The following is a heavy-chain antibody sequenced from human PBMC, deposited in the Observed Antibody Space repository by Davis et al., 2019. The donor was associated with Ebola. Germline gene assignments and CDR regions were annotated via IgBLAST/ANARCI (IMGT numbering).Heavy chain of an antibody. CDR1: GGTFSSYT. J-gene: IGHJ4*02. CDR2: IIPLLGIA. D-gene: IGHD2-15*01. CDR3: ARDIVVVDGGDY. Sequence: SVKVSCKASGGTFSSYTISWVRQAPGQGLEWMGRIIPLLGIANYAQKFQGRVTITADKSTSTAYMELSSLRSEDTAVYYCARDIVVVDGGDYWGQGTLVTVSS. V-gene: IGHV1-69*04.